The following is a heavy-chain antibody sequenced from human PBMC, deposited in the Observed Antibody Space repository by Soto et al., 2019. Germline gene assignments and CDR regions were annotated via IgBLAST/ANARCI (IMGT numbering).Heavy chain of an antibody. CDR1: GYSFINYW. V-gene: IGHV5-51*01. D-gene: IGHD5-12*01. J-gene: IGHJ6*02. Sequence: GESLKISCKGSGYSFINYWIGWVRQLPGKGLEWMGIIYPGDSDTRYSPSFQGQVTVSVDKSISTAYLQWSSPKASDTAMYYCAKYRVHGMDVCGQGTTVTVSS. CDR2: IYPGDSDT. CDR3: AKYRVHGMDV.